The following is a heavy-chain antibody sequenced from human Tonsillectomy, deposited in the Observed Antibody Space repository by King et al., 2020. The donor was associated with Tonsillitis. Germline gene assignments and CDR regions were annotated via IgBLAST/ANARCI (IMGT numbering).Heavy chain of an antibody. CDR3: AKEAAALRYFDWSLYDY. J-gene: IGHJ4*02. CDR1: GFIFSNYG. V-gene: IGHV3-30*02. D-gene: IGHD3-9*01. CDR2: IRYDGSNK. Sequence: VQLVESGGGVVQPGGSLRLSCAASGFIFSNYGMHWVRQAPGKGLEWVAFIRYDGSNKYYGDSVKGRFTISRDNSKNTVYLQMNSLRAEDTAVYYCAKEAAALRYFDWSLYDYWGQGTLVTVSP.